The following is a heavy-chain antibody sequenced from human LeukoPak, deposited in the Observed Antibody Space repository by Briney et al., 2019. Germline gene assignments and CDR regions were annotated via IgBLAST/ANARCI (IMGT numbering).Heavy chain of an antibody. CDR2: IGWDGGTT. D-gene: IGHD5-24*01. V-gene: IGHV3-43*01. Sequence: GGSLRLSCAASGFTFNHYTMHWVRQAPGKALEWVSLIGWDGGTTNYADSVEGRFTISRDNSKSALYLQMNSLRSEDTAFYYCSKAGDGYKPYYFDYWGRGTLVTVSS. J-gene: IGHJ4*02. CDR1: GFTFNHYT. CDR3: SKAGDGYKPYYFDY.